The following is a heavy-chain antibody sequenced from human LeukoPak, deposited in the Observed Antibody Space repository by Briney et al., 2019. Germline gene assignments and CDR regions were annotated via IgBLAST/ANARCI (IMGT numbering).Heavy chain of an antibody. J-gene: IGHJ4*02. D-gene: IGHD5-12*01. V-gene: IGHV3-7*05. CDR1: GFLFSNSW. Sequence: GGSLGLSCADSGFLFSNSWMAWVRQAPGRGLEWLANINQDGSAKTCVDSVKGRFTISRDNAKNSLYLQMNSLRAEDTAMYYCARDSGYNAFDDWGQGTLVTVSS. CDR2: INQDGSAK. CDR3: ARDSGYNAFDD.